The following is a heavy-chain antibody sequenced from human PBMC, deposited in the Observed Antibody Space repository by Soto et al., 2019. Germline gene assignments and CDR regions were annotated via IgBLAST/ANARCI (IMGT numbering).Heavy chain of an antibody. D-gene: IGHD3-10*01. CDR2: IYYSGST. Sequence: SETLSLTCTVSGGSISSYYWSWIRQPPGKGLEWIGYIYYSGSTNYNPSLKSRVTISVDTSKNQFSLKLSSVTAADTAVYYCARHSITMVRGVISSWFDPWGQRTLVTGSS. J-gene: IGHJ5*02. CDR1: GGSISSYY. V-gene: IGHV4-59*08. CDR3: ARHSITMVRGVISSWFDP.